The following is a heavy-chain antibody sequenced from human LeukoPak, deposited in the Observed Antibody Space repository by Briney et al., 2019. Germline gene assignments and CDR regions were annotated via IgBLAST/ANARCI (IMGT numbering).Heavy chain of an antibody. CDR1: GGSFSGYY. J-gene: IGHJ4*02. CDR2: INHSGST. CDR3: ARALVRGVQFDY. D-gene: IGHD3-10*01. Sequence: SETLSLTCAVYGGSFSGYYWSWLRQPPGKGLEWIGEINHSGSTNYNPSLKSRVTISVDTSKNQFSLNLNSVTAADTAVYFCARALVRGVQFDYWGQGTLVTVSS. V-gene: IGHV4-34*01.